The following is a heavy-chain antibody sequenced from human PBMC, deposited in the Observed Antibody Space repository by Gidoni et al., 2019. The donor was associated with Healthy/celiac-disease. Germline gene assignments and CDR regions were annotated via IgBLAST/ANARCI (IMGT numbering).Heavy chain of an antibody. CDR2: IIPIFGTA. Sequence: QVQLVQSGAEVKKPGSSVKVSCKASGGTFSSYAISWVRQAPGQGLEWMGGIIPIFGTANYAQKFQGRVTITADKSTSTAYMELSSLRSEDTAVYYCARGLTYYYGSGSYGYFDYWGQGTLVTVSS. CDR1: GGTFSSYA. CDR3: ARGLTYYYGSGSYGYFDY. D-gene: IGHD3-10*01. V-gene: IGHV1-69*06. J-gene: IGHJ4*02.